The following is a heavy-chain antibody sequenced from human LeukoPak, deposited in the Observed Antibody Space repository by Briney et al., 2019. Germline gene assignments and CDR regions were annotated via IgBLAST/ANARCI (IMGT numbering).Heavy chain of an antibody. CDR3: ARGGGSGSYRSSEFDP. V-gene: IGHV4-61*01. J-gene: IGHJ5*02. CDR1: VGSISSSSYY. D-gene: IGHD3-10*01. CDR2: IYYNGST. Sequence: PSETLSLTCTVSVGSISSSSYYWSWIRKPPGKGLEWIGHIYYNGSTNYNHSLKDRVTISVDTSKNQFSLKLSSVTAADTAVYYCARGGGSGSYRSSEFDPWGQGTLVTVSS.